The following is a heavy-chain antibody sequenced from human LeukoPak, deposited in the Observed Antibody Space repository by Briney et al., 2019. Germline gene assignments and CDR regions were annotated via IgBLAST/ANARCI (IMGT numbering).Heavy chain of an antibody. CDR2: IYYSGST. V-gene: IGHV4-31*03. Sequence: KASETLSLTCTVSGGSISSGGYYGSWIRQHPGKGLEWIGYIYYSGSTYYNPSLKSRVTISVDTSKNQFSLKLSSVTAADTAVYYCARGRTSSWFDPWGQGTLVTVSS. CDR1: GGSISSGGYY. CDR3: ARGRTSSWFDP. J-gene: IGHJ5*02.